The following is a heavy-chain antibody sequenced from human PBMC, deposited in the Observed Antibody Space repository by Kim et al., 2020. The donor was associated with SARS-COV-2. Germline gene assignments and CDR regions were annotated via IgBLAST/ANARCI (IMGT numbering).Heavy chain of an antibody. CDR1: GFTFSSYG. D-gene: IGHD6-19*01. Sequence: GGSLRLSCAASGFTFSSYGMHWVRQAPGKGLEWVAVISYDGSNKNYVDSVKGRFTISRDNSKNTLYLQMNSLRAEDTAVYYCARDIASYSSGWLYDYYG. CDR3: ARDIASYSSGWLYDYYG. CDR2: ISYDGSNK. V-gene: IGHV3-30*04. J-gene: IGHJ6*01.